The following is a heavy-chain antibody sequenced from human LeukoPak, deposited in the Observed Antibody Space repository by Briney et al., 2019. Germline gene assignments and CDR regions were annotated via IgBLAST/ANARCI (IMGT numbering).Heavy chain of an antibody. Sequence: PRASVKVTCKASGYTFTSYYMHWVRQAPGQGLEWMGIINPSGGSTSYAQKFQGRVTMTRDTSTSTVYMELNSLRAEDTAVYYCARDLGYCTNGVCHTRFDYWGQGTLVAVSS. CDR2: INPSGGST. D-gene: IGHD2-8*01. V-gene: IGHV1-46*01. J-gene: IGHJ4*02. CDR1: GYTFTSYY. CDR3: ARDLGYCTNGVCHTRFDY.